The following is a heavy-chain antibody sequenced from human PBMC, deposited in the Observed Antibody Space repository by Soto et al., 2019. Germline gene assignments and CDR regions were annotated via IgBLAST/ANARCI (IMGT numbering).Heavy chain of an antibody. CDR2: ITNTGGTI. V-gene: IGHV3-48*02. Sequence: GGSLILSCEGSGFTFSTYNMDWVRQAPGKGLEWVSYITNTGGTIYYADSVRGRFTISRDNAKNTLFLQMNSLRDDGTAVYYCARDGNRGFDMDVWGQGTTVTVSS. CDR3: ARDGNRGFDMDV. CDR1: GFTFSTYN. J-gene: IGHJ6*02.